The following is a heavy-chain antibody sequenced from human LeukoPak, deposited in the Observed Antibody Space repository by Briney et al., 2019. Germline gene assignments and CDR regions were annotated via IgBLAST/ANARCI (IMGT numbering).Heavy chain of an antibody. V-gene: IGHV6-1*01. CDR3: ARGFYYTGMDV. CDR1: GDSVSSNSAA. J-gene: IGHJ6*02. CDR2: TYYRSKWYN. Sequence: SQTLSLTCAISGDSVSSNSAAWNWIRQSPSGGLEWLGRTYYRSKWYNDYAVSLKSRITINPDTSKNQYSLHLNSVTPEDTAVYYCARGFYYTGMDVWGQGTTVTVSS. D-gene: IGHD3-10*01.